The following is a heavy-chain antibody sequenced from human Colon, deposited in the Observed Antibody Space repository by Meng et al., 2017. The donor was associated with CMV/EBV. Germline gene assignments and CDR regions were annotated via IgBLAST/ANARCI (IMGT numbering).Heavy chain of an antibody. V-gene: IGHV4-39*01. D-gene: IGHD6-19*01. CDR2: INHSGNT. CDR3: ARPSDNGWYYFDS. Sequence: SDTLSPTCTLPGGSISSSSVYWGWIRQPPGGGLEWIGSINHSGNTYRNPSLWGRFSMSVDTSKNQFSLNLSSVTAADTSIYYCARPSDNGWYYFDSWGQGTLVTVSS. J-gene: IGHJ4*02. CDR1: GGSISSSSVY.